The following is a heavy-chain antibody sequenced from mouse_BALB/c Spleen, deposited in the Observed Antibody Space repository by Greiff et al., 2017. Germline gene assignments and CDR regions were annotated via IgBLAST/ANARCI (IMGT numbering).Heavy chain of an antibody. D-gene: IGHD2-1*01. CDR2: ISSGGSYT. CDR1: GFTFSSYA. Sequence: EVKLVESGGGLVKPGGSLKLSCAASGFTFSSYAMSWVRQTPEKRLEWVATISSGGSYTYYPDSVKGRFTISRDNAKNTLYLQMSSLRSEDTAMYYCARRGNGNPWFAYWGQGTLVTVSA. V-gene: IGHV5-9-3*01. J-gene: IGHJ3*01. CDR3: ARRGNGNPWFAY.